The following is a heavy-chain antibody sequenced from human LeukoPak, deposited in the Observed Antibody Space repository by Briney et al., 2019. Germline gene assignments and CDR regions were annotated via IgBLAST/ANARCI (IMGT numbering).Heavy chain of an antibody. CDR2: INSDGGST. D-gene: IGHD3-3*01. Sequence: GGSLRLSCAASGFTFSSYWMHWVRQAPGKGLVWVSRINSDGGSTSYADSVKGRFTISRDNAKNTLYLQMNSLRAEDTAVYYCARAGTGHYDFWSGYYTSVYFDYWGQGTLVTVSS. CDR3: ARAGTGHYDFWSGYYTSVYFDY. V-gene: IGHV3-74*01. J-gene: IGHJ4*02. CDR1: GFTFSSYW.